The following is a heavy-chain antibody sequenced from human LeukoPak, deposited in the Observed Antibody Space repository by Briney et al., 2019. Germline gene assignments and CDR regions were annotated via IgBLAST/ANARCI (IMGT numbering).Heavy chain of an antibody. V-gene: IGHV3-23*01. Sequence: PGGSLRLSCAASGFTFSSYAMSWVRQAPGKGLEWVLALSGSGGSTYYADSVKGRFTISRDNSKNTLYLQMSSLRAEDTAVYYCAKDSGWYYFDYWGQGTLVTVSS. CDR2: LSGSGGST. J-gene: IGHJ4*02. CDR3: AKDSGWYYFDY. CDR1: GFTFSSYA. D-gene: IGHD6-19*01.